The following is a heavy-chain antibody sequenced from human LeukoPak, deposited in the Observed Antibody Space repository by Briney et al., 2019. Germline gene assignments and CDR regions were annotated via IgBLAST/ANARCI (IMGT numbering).Heavy chain of an antibody. V-gene: IGHV3-23*01. D-gene: IGHD3-10*01. J-gene: IGHJ4*02. CDR2: ISGSGVNI. CDR1: GFTFSSFG. CDR3: AKDPSSESYFYFDY. Sequence: AGGSLRLSCAASGFTFSSFGMLWVRQAPGKGLEWVSGISGSGVNIFYADSVMGRFTISRDNSKNTLYLQINNLGVEDTAVYYCAKDPSSESYFYFDYWGQGTLVTVSS.